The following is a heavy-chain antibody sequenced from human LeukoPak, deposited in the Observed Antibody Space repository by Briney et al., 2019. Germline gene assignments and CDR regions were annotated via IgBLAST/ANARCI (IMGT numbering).Heavy chain of an antibody. Sequence: GGSLRLSCAASGFTFSTYAMNWVRQAPGKGLEWVSAISGSGAGTYYADSVKGRFTISRDNSKNTLHLQLDSLRAEDTAVYYCAKMTDSGQYYFDHWGQGTLVTVSS. CDR3: AKMTDSGQYYFDH. J-gene: IGHJ4*02. D-gene: IGHD6-19*01. V-gene: IGHV3-23*01. CDR2: ISGSGAGT. CDR1: GFTFSTYA.